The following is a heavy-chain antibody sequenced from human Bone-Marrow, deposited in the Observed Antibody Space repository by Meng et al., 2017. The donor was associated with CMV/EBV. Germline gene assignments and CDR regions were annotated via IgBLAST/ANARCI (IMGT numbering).Heavy chain of an antibody. V-gene: IGHV3-30*02. CDR1: GFRFSNFG. CDR2: IGYDGGDQ. CDR3: AKRGYCSTTSCYDGRDYYYGMDV. Sequence: GGSLSPSCPASGFRFSNFGMHWVRLSPGKGLEWLAFIGYDGGDQCYSDSVKGRFIISRDNSKNTLYLQMNSLRAEVTAVYYCAKRGYCSTTSCYDGRDYYYGMDVWGQGTTVTVSS. D-gene: IGHD2-2*01. J-gene: IGHJ6*02.